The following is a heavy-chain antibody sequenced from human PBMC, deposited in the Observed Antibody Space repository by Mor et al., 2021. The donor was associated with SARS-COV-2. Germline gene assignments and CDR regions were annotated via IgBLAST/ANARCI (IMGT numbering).Heavy chain of an antibody. V-gene: IGHV4-30-2*04. Sequence: YNASLRGRVTVSADTSKNQFSLKMGSLTAADTALYFCARRPSPHYFGMDVWGQGTTVT. J-gene: IGHJ6*02. CDR3: ARRPSPHYFGMDV.